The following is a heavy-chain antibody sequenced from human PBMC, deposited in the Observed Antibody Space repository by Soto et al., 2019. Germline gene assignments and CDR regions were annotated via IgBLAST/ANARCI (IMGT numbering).Heavy chain of an antibody. V-gene: IGHV4-34*01. CDR3: ARGWQAVASYYYYMDV. D-gene: IGHD6-19*01. Sequence: QVQLQQWGAGLLKPSETLSLTCAVYGGSFSGYYWSWIRQPPGKGLEWIGEINHSGSTNYNPSLKSRVAIAVDTSKNQFSLKLSSVTAADTAVYYCARGWQAVASYYYYMDVWGKGTTVTVSS. J-gene: IGHJ6*03. CDR1: GGSFSGYY. CDR2: INHSGST.